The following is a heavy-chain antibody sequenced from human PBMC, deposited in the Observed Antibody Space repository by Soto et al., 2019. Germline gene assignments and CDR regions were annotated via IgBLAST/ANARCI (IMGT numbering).Heavy chain of an antibody. J-gene: IGHJ6*03. CDR2: IDHSGSS. CDR3: ARGQGVTSNVPADDFWSLGRYYYMDV. CDR1: GGSFSGYY. Sequence: QVQLQQWGAGLLKPSDTLSLTCGVYGGSFSGYYWNWIRQPPGKGLEWIGEIDHSGSSNFNPVLKSRVTLSVDTSKTQFSLKLNSMPAADTAVYFCARGQGVTSNVPADDFWSLGRYYYMDVWGKGTPVTVSS. D-gene: IGHD3-3*01. V-gene: IGHV4-34*01.